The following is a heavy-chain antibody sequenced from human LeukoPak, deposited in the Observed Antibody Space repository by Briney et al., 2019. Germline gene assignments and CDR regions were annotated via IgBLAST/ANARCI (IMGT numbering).Heavy chain of an antibody. CDR3: ARAQGALDY. CDR2: IGGGGTE. CDR1: GFTITTYA. V-gene: IGHV3-23*01. Sequence: GGSLRLSCAASGFTITTYAVNWVRHAPGTGLELVSGIGGGGTEYYADSVKVSFIISSDSSQNLVHLQMNSLTVEDTAVYYCARAQGALDYWGKGTLVTVSS. D-gene: IGHD1-26*01. J-gene: IGHJ4*02.